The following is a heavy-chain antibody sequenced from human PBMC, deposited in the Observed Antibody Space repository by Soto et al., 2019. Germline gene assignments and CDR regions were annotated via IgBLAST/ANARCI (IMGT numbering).Heavy chain of an antibody. Sequence: QVQLVQSGAEVKEPGSSVKVSCKATGDLFNNYAFNWVRQAPGQGLEWMGRISPLFSTTNYAQKLQGSVPIGADELTTIVYLEVSNLESEDTAMYYCAASASVAAAGYFKFWGQGTLVTVSP. D-gene: IGHD6-13*01. CDR2: ISPLFSTT. V-gene: IGHV1-69*01. J-gene: IGHJ4*02. CDR3: AASASVAAAGYFKF. CDR1: GDLFNNYA.